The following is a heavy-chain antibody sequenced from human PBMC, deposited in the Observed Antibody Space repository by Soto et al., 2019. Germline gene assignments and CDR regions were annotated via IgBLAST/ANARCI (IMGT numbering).Heavy chain of an antibody. J-gene: IGHJ4*02. Sequence: SETLSLTCTVSGGSISSYYWSWIRQPPGKGLEWIGYIYYSGSTNYNPSLKSRVTISVDTSKNQFSLKLSSVTAADTAVYYCARHLDFWSGYYDYWGQGTLVTVSS. D-gene: IGHD3-3*01. CDR3: ARHLDFWSGYYDY. CDR2: IYYSGST. CDR1: GGSISSYY. V-gene: IGHV4-59*08.